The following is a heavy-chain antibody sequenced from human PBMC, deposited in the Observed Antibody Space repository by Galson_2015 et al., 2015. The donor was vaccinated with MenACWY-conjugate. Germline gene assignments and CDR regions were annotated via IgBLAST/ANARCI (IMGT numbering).Heavy chain of an antibody. J-gene: IGHJ4*02. CDR1: GFTFRTYW. CDR2: INPGGSST. Sequence: SLRLSCAGSGFTFRTYWMHWVRQAPGKGLVWVSRINPGGSSTTYADSVKDRFTISRDNAKNTLYLQMNSLRPEDTAVFYCAKTRGASFYFDSWGQGTLVTVPS. V-gene: IGHV3-74*01. D-gene: IGHD1-26*01. CDR3: AKTRGASFYFDS.